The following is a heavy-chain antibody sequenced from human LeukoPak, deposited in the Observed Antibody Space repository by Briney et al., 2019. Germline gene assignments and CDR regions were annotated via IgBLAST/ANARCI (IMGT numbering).Heavy chain of an antibody. Sequence: SETLSLTCTVSGGSVSSSTYYWGWIRQPPGKGLEWIGTIYYSGSTYYNPSLKSRVTISVDTSKNQFSLKLSSVTAADTAVYYCARVDTTMVTGYFDYWGQGTLVTVSS. CDR3: ARVDTTMVTGYFDY. CDR2: IYYSGST. CDR1: GGSVSSSTYY. V-gene: IGHV4-39*07. J-gene: IGHJ4*02. D-gene: IGHD5-18*01.